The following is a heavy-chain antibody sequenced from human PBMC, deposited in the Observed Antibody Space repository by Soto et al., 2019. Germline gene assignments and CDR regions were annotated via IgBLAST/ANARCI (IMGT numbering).Heavy chain of an antibody. Sequence: GGSLRLSCAASGFTFSNAWMSWVRQAPGKGLEWVGRIKSKTDGGTTGYAAPVKGRFSILRDDSKNTLYLQMNSLKAEDTAVYYCTTVTYSSDGLDYWGQGTLVTVSS. D-gene: IGHD2-15*01. CDR2: IKSKTDGGTT. CDR3: TTVTYSSDGLDY. V-gene: IGHV3-15*01. CDR1: GFTFSNAW. J-gene: IGHJ4*02.